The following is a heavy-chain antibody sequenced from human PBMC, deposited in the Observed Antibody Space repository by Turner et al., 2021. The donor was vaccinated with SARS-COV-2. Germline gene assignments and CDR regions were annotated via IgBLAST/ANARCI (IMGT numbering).Heavy chain of an antibody. V-gene: IGHV4-39*01. Sequence: QVQLEESGPGLVKPSETLSLTCTVSGGTISSSTYHWGWSRQPPGKGLEWIGSIYYSGTTYYNPSLNSRVTISVDTSKNQFSLKLTSVTAIDTAVYYCARRRGRDGYTRNWYFDLWGRGTLVTVSS. CDR2: IYYSGTT. J-gene: IGHJ2*01. CDR1: GGTISSSTYH. CDR3: ARRRGRDGYTRNWYFDL. D-gene: IGHD2-2*02.